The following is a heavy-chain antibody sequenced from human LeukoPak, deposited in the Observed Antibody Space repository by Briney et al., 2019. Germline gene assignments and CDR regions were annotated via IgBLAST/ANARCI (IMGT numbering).Heavy chain of an antibody. J-gene: IGHJ6*03. CDR2: TSYDGSTE. V-gene: IGHV3-30*03. Sequence: PGRSLRLSCAASGFTFGSYAMHWVRQAPGKGLEWVAYTSYDGSTEYYADSVKGRFTIYRDNSKDTLYLQMNSLRAEDTAVYYCARGPPFQLLPTYYYYYYMDVWGKGTTVTVSS. CDR1: GFTFGSYA. D-gene: IGHD2-15*01. CDR3: ARGPPFQLLPTYYYYYYMDV.